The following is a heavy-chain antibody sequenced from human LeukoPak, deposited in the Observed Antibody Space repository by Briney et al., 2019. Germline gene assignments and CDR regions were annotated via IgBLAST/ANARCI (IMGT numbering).Heavy chain of an antibody. CDR1: GFTFSSYA. CDR2: ISGSGGST. Sequence: PGGSLRLSCAASGFTFSSYAMSWVRQAPGKGLEWVSAISGSGGSTYYADSVKGRFTISRDNSKNTLYLQMNSLRAEDTAVYYCAKTPLPPLPRQLLGWFDPWGQGTPVTVSS. CDR3: AKTPLPPLPRQLLGWFDP. D-gene: IGHD2-2*01. V-gene: IGHV3-23*01. J-gene: IGHJ5*02.